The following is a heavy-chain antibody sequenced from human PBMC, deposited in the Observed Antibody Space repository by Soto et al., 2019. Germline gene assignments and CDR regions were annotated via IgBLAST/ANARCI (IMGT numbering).Heavy chain of an antibody. V-gene: IGHV4-59*01. J-gene: IGHJ4*02. CDR3: ARDGYSSSWYDY. CDR1: GDSISSYY. D-gene: IGHD6-13*01. CDR2: LYYGRST. Sequence: PSETLSLTCAVSGDSISSYYCMWIRQPPGKGLESIGYLYYGRSTNYNPSLKSRVTISVDTSKNQCSLTLTSVTAADTAVYYCARDGYSSSWYDYWGQGTLVTVSS.